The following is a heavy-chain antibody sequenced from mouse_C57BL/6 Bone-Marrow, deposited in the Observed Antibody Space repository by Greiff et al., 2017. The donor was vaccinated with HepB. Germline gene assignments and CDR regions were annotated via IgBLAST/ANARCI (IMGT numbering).Heavy chain of an antibody. D-gene: IGHD1-1*01. Sequence: VQLQQSGAELVRPGSSVKLSCKASGYTFTSYWMHWVKQRPIQGLEWIGNIDPSDSETHYNQKFKDKATLTVDKSSSTAYIQLSSLTSEDSAVYYCARGEFITTALDYWGQGTTLTVSS. J-gene: IGHJ2*01. CDR1: GYTFTSYW. CDR2: IDPSDSET. V-gene: IGHV1-52*01. CDR3: ARGEFITTALDY.